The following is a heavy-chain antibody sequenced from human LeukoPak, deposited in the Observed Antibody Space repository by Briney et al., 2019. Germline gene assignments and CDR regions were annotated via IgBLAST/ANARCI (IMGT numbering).Heavy chain of an antibody. CDR3: ARNFPGRTEDV. J-gene: IGHJ6*04. Sequence: SETLSLTCTVSGGSISSYYWSWIRQPPGKGLEWIGYIYYSGSTNYNPSLKSRVTISVGTSKNQFSLKLSSVTAADTAVYYCARNFPGRTEDVWGKGTTVTVSS. V-gene: IGHV4-59*01. CDR2: IYYSGST. CDR1: GGSISSYY.